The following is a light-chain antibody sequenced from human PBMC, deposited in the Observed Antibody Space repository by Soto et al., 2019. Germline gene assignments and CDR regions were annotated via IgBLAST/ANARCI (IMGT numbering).Light chain of an antibody. V-gene: IGKV3-20*01. CDR1: HSVSSSY. CDR3: QQHGISHIT. Sequence: EIVLTQSPGTLSLSPGERATLSCRVGHSVSSSYLAWYQHKPGQAPRLLIYDASLRATGVPDRFSGSGSGTDFTLTITRLEPDDSAVYYCQQHGISHITFGQGTRLEIK. J-gene: IGKJ5*01. CDR2: DAS.